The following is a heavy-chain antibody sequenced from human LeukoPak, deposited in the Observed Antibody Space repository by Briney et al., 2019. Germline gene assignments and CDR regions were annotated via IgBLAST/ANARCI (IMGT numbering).Heavy chain of an antibody. CDR2: ISYDGSNK. V-gene: IGHV3-30-3*01. CDR1: GFTFSSCA. CDR3: ARDNPAGYGMDV. Sequence: GGSLRLSCAASGFTFSSCAMHWVRQAPGKGLEWVAVISYDGSNKYYADSVKGRFTISRDNSKNTLYLQMNSLRAEDTAVYYCARDNPAGYGMDVWGQGTTVTVSS. J-gene: IGHJ6*02.